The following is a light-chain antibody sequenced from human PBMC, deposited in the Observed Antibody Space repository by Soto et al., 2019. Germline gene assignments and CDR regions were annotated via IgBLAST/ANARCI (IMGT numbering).Light chain of an antibody. CDR3: QQYNRYSS. J-gene: IGKJ1*01. CDR1: QRISTW. CDR2: KAS. Sequence: DIQMTQSPSTLSASGGDRVTITCRASQRISTWLAWYQQKPGKAPKLLIYKASTLERGVPSRFSGSGTGEEFTLTISSLQPDDVATYYCQQYNRYSSFGQGTKVEI. V-gene: IGKV1-5*03.